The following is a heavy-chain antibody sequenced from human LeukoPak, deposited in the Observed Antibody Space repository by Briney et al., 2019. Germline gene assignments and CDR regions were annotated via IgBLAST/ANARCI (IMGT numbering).Heavy chain of an antibody. J-gene: IGHJ4*02. CDR1: GGSISSSSYY. D-gene: IGHD6-13*01. CDR3: ARRASSLDY. CDR2: IYYSGST. V-gene: IGHV4-39*07. Sequence: SETLSLTCTVSGGSISSSSYYWGWIRQPPGKGLEWIGSIYYSGSTYYNPSLKSRVTISVDTSKNQFSLKLSSVTAADTAVYYCARRASSLDYWGQGTLVTVSS.